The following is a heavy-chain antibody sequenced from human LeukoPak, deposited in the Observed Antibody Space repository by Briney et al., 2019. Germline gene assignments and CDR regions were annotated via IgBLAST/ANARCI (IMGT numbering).Heavy chain of an antibody. J-gene: IGHJ4*02. CDR2: IYIDGSI. V-gene: IGHV3-53*01. CDR1: GFTVSSNY. CDR3: ARIRGDWYLDY. D-gene: IGHD4-23*01. Sequence: GRSLRLSCAASGFTVSSNYMAWVRQAPGEGLEWVSAIYIDGSIYYADSVKGRFTIYRDKSKNTLYLQMNSLRAEDTAVYYCARIRGDWYLDYWGQGTLVTVSS.